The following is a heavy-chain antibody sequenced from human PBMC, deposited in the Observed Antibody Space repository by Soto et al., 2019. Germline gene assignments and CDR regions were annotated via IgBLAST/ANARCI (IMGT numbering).Heavy chain of an antibody. V-gene: IGHV5-51*01. D-gene: IGHD3-16*01. CDR2: IYPGDSDT. Sequence: PGESLKISCRGSGYNYNLHWISWVRQKPGRGLEWMGIIYPGDSDTRYNPSFQGQVTISVDKSINTAYLQWDSLGASDTATYYCARHLRSYDFFQYYYGIDVWGQGSTVTVSS. CDR3: ARHLRSYDFFQYYYGIDV. CDR1: GYNYNLHW. J-gene: IGHJ6*02.